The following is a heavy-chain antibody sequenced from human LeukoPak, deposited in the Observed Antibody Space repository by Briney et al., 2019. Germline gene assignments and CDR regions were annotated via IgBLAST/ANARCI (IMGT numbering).Heavy chain of an antibody. CDR3: ARGLGLNYFDY. Sequence: SETLSLTCTVSGGSISSYYWSWIRQSPEKGLEGIGYVYYSGSINYGPSLKSRVTISVDTSKNQFSLKLTSVTAADTAVYYCARGLGLNYFDYWGQGILVTVSS. D-gene: IGHD3-16*01. CDR2: VYYSGSI. J-gene: IGHJ4*02. CDR1: GGSISSYY. V-gene: IGHV4-59*01.